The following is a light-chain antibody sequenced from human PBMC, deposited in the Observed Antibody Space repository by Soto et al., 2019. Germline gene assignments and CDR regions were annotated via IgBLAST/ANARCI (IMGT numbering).Light chain of an antibody. Sequence: QSVLAQPASVSGSPGQSITISCSGTSSDVGSYDYVAWYQQFPGKTPKLMIYEVSNRPSGVSSRFSGSKSGNTASLTISGLQAEDEADYHCSSYTSGSSHYVFGTGTKVTVL. J-gene: IGLJ1*01. CDR2: EVS. V-gene: IGLV2-14*01. CDR1: SSDVGSYDY. CDR3: SSYTSGSSHYV.